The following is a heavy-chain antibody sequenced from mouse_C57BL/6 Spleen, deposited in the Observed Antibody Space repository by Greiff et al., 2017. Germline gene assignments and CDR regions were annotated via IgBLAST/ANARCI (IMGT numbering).Heavy chain of an antibody. CDR1: GYTFTDYN. D-gene: IGHD2-4*01. CDR3: ARWGYDYDGGPWFAY. J-gene: IGHJ3*01. V-gene: IGHV1-18*01. CDR2: INPNNGGT. Sequence: VHVKQSGPELVKPGASVKIPCKASGYTFTDYNMDWVKQSHGKSLEWIGDINPNNGGTIYNQKFKGKATLTVDKSSSTAYMELRSLTSEDTAVYYGARWGYDYDGGPWFAYWGQGTLVTVSA.